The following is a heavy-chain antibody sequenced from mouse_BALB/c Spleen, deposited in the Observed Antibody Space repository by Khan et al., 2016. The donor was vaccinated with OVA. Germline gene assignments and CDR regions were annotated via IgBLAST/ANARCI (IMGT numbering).Heavy chain of an antibody. J-gene: IGHJ3*01. Sequence: VQLKQSGAELAKPGASVKMSCKASGYIFTSYWMHWVKQRPGQGLEWIGYINPATDYTEYNQKFKNKATLTADKSSSTAYMQLSSLTSEDSAVYYCVNHGSSSAWFTYWGQGTPVTDSA. V-gene: IGHV1-7*01. D-gene: IGHD1-1*01. CDR1: GYIFTSYW. CDR2: INPATDYT. CDR3: VNHGSSSAWFTY.